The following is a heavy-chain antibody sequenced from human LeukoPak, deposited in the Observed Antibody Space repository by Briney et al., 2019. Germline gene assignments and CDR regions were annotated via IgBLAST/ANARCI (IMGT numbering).Heavy chain of an antibody. CDR3: ARDLIAVAGSFDY. D-gene: IGHD6-19*01. J-gene: IGHJ4*02. CDR1: GFTFSSYS. Sequence: GGSLRLSCAASGFTFSSYSMNWVRQAPGKGLEWVSSISSSSSYIYYADSVKGRFTISRDNAKNSLYLQMNSLRAEDTAVYCCARDLIAVAGSFDYWGQGTLVTVSS. V-gene: IGHV3-21*01. CDR2: ISSSSSYI.